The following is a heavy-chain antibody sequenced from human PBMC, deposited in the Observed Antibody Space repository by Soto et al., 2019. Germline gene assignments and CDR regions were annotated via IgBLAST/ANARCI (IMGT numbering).Heavy chain of an antibody. CDR1: GYTLTELS. V-gene: IGHV1-24*01. J-gene: IGHJ6*02. CDR2: FDPEDGET. D-gene: IGHD3-3*01. CDR3: ATKGPTYYDFWSGYLTPNYYGMDV. Sequence: ASVKVSCKVSGYTLTELSMHWVRQAPGKGLEWMGGFDPEDGETIYAQKFQGRVTMTEDTSTDTAYMELSSLRSEDTAVYYCATKGPTYYDFWSGYLTPNYYGMDVWGQGTTVTVSS.